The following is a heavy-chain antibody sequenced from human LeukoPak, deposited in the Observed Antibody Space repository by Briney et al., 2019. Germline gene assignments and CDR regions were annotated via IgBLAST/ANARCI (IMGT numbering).Heavy chain of an antibody. CDR1: GFVFSSYS. V-gene: IGHV3-15*07. D-gene: IGHD6-19*01. CDR2: IKSKTDGGTT. CDR3: TTDVLGSSGWYGGGFDY. J-gene: IGHJ4*02. Sequence: GGSLRLSCAASGFVFSSYSMNWVRQAPGKGLEWVGRIKSKTDGGTTDYAAPVKGRFTISRDDSKNTLYLQMNSLKTEDTAVYYCTTDVLGSSGWYGGGFDYWGQGTLVTVSS.